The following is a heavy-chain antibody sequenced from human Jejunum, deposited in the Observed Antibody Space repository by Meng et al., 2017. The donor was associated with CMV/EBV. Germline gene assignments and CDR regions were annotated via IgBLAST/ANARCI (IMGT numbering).Heavy chain of an antibody. V-gene: IGHV4-31*03. Sequence: TVSGGSITSGGYYWSWIRQHPGKGLEWIGYKYYSGTPYVNPSLKTRVTMSADTSKNQLSLRLSSVTAADTAVYYCARVGYGEGFDYWGQGTLVTVSS. CDR2: KYYSGTP. J-gene: IGHJ4*02. D-gene: IGHD2-2*03. CDR1: GGSITSGGYY. CDR3: ARVGYGEGFDY.